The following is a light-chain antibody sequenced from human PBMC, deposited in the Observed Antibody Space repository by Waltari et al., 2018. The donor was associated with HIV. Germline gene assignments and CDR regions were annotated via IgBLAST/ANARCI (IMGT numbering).Light chain of an antibody. CDR2: EVN. J-gene: IGLJ3*02. V-gene: IGLV2-18*02. CDR3: SSHTSSSTLWM. CDR1: NSDVGSYNR. Sequence: QSALTQPPSVSGSPGQSVTISCTGTNSDVGSYNRVSWYQLPPGTAPKLMIYEVNNRPSGVPDRFSGSKSGNTASLTISGLQAEDEADYYCSSHTSSSTLWMFGGGTKLTVL.